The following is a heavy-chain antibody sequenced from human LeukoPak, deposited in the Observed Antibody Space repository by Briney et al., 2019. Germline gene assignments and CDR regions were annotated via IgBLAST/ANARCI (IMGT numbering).Heavy chain of an antibody. CDR1: GGTFSSYA. D-gene: IGHD2-2*01. J-gene: IGHJ3*02. CDR2: IIPILGIA. V-gene: IGHV1-69*04. CDR3: ARYSLGYCSSTSCPIDAFDI. Sequence: ASVKVSCKASGGTFSSYAISWVRQAPGQGLEWMGRIIPILGIANYAQKFQGRVTITADKSTSTAYMELSSLRSEDTAVYYCARYSLGYCSSTSCPIDAFDIWGQGAMVTVSS.